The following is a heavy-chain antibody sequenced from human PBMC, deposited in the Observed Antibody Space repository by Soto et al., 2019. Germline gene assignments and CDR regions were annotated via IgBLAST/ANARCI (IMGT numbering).Heavy chain of an antibody. CDR2: IIPIFGTA. CDR3: ARGGVGQPPLYYYYGMDV. Sequence: SVKVSCKASGGTFSSYAISWVRQAPGLGLEWIAGIIPIFGTANYAQKFQGRVTITADESTSTAYMELSSLRSEDTAVYYCARGGVGQPPLYYYYGMDVWGQGTTVTVSS. J-gene: IGHJ6*02. CDR1: GGTFSSYA. D-gene: IGHD2-8*02. V-gene: IGHV1-69*13.